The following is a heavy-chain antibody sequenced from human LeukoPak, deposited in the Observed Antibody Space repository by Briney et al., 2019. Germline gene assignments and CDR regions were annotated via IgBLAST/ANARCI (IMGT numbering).Heavy chain of an antibody. D-gene: IGHD2-2*01. V-gene: IGHV3-30*04. J-gene: IGHJ4*02. CDR3: ARERASCYLDY. CDR1: GVTFSPYT. CDR2: ISNDGGYI. Sequence: PGGSLRLSCAASGVTFSPYTMHWFRQAPGKGLEWVAVISNDGGYINYADSVRGRFTISRDNSKNTLYLQMNSLRAEDTAVYYCARERASCYLDYWGQGTLVTVSS.